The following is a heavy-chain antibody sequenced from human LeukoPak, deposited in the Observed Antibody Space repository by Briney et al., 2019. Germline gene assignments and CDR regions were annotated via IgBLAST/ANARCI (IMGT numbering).Heavy chain of an antibody. CDR3: AREAGDFWSGSYNWFDP. CDR2: IYTSGST. CDR1: GGSISSGSYY. Sequence: SQTLSLTCTVSGGSISSGSYYWSWIRQPAGKGLEWIGRIYTSGSTNYNPSLKSRVTISVDTSKNQFSLKLSSVTAADTAVYYCAREAGDFWSGSYNWFDPWGQGTLVTVSS. D-gene: IGHD3-3*01. V-gene: IGHV4-61*02. J-gene: IGHJ5*02.